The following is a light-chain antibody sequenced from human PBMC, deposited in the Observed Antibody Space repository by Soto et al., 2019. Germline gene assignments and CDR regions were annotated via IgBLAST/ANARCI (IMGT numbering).Light chain of an antibody. CDR1: QSVLDNSTNKSY. J-gene: IGKJ2*01. CDR3: HQYYTTPPT. CDR2: WAS. V-gene: IGKV4-1*01. Sequence: VLTQSPSSLAVSRGERATVNCRSSQSVLDNSTNKSYLAWYQKKPGHPPKLLVHWASVREAGVPDRFSGGGSGTDFTLTIGSLQAEDVAVYYCHQYYTTPPTFGQGTQLEIK.